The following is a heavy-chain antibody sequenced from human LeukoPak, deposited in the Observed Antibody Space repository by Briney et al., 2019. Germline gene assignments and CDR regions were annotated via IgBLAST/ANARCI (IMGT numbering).Heavy chain of an antibody. D-gene: IGHD3-10*01. Sequence: GGSLRLSCAASGFTFSNAWMSWVRQAPGKGLEWVSAISGSGGSTYYADSVKGRFTISRDNSKNTLYLQMNSLRAEDTAVYYCAKNRVLLWFGELSGWYFDYWGQGTLVTVSS. CDR1: GFTFSNAW. CDR3: AKNRVLLWFGELSGWYFDY. CDR2: ISGSGGST. J-gene: IGHJ4*02. V-gene: IGHV3-23*01.